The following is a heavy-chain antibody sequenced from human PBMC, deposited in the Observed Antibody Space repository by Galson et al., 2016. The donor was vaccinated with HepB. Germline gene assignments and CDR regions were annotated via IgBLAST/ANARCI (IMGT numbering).Heavy chain of an antibody. CDR1: GFNFSDYY. V-gene: IGHV3-11*01. J-gene: IGHJ3*01. CDR3: ARDLPDDSVEYVDVFDL. Sequence: SLRLSCAASGFNFSDYYMNWIRQAPGKGLEWVSYVSRSGDSKLYADSVRGRFTISRDNVKKSLYLQMTNLRPEDTAVYYCARDLPDDSVEYVDVFDLWGQGTMVTVSS. D-gene: IGHD4-17*01. CDR2: VSRSGDSK.